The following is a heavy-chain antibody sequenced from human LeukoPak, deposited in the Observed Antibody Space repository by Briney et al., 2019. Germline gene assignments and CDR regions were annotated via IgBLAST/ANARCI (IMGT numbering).Heavy chain of an antibody. CDR3: VKPRTAYEILTGYEY. V-gene: IGHV3-33*01. CDR2: IGDDGSNK. Sequence: GGSLRLSCAASGFTFSSYGMHWVRQAPGKCLEWVAVIGDDGSNKYYADPVKGRFTISRDNSKNTMYLQMNSLRAEDTAVYYCVKPRTAYEILTGYEYWGQGTLVTVSS. D-gene: IGHD3-9*01. J-gene: IGHJ4*02. CDR1: GFTFSSYG.